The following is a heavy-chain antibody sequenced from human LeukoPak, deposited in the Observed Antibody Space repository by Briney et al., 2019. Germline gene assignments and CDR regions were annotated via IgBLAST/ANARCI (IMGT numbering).Heavy chain of an antibody. J-gene: IGHJ5*02. Sequence: GGSLRLSCAGSGFTFSSYAMSWVRQAPGKGLEWVGRIKSKTDGGTTDYAAPVKGRFTISRDDSRNTLYLQMNSLKTEDTAVYYCTTVNWNDVGYWFDPWGQGTLVTVSS. CDR3: TTVNWNDVGYWFDP. V-gene: IGHV3-15*01. CDR2: IKSKTDGGTT. CDR1: GFTFSSYA. D-gene: IGHD1-20*01.